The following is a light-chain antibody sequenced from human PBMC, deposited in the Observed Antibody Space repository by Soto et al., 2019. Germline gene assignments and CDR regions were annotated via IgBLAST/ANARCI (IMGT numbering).Light chain of an antibody. J-gene: IGKJ1*01. V-gene: IGKV3-20*01. CDR3: QQYGSSPQT. CDR2: AAS. CDR1: QSVSNDY. Sequence: EIVLTQSPGTLSLSPGERATLSCRASQSVSNDYLAWYQQKPGQAPRLLIYAASSRATGIPDRFSGSGSATDFTLTISRLEPDDFAVYYCQQYGSSPQTFGQGTKVEIK.